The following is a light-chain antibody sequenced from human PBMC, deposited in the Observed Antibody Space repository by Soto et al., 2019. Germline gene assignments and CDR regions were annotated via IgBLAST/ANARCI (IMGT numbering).Light chain of an antibody. CDR2: GAS. J-gene: IGKJ4*01. CDR1: QSVSSN. Sequence: EIVMTQSPATLSVAPGERATLSCRASQSVSSNLAWYQQKPGQAHRLLIYGASTRATGIPARFSGSGSGTEFTLTISSLLSEDFAVYCCQQYNNWPPVTFCGGTKVEIK. CDR3: QQYNNWPPVT. V-gene: IGKV3-15*01.